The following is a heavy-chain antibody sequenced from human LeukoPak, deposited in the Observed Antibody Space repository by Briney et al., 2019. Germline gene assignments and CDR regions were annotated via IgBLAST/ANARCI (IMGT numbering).Heavy chain of an antibody. V-gene: IGHV4-34*01. CDR1: GGSFSGYY. CDR2: INHSGST. J-gene: IGHJ6*02. CDR3: ASSRGCSSTSCYYYYYGMDV. D-gene: IGHD2-2*01. Sequence: SETLSLACAVYGGSFSGYYWSWIRQPPGKGLEWIGEINHSGSTNYNPSLKSRVTISVDTSKNQFSLKLSSVTAADTAVYYCASSRGCSSTSCYYYYYGMDVWGQGTTVTVSS.